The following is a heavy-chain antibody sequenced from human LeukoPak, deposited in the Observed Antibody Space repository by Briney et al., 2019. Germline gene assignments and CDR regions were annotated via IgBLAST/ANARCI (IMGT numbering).Heavy chain of an antibody. J-gene: IGHJ4*02. Sequence: PGGSLRLSCAASGFTFSRYGMQWVRQAPGKGLGWVAIIWYDGSKKQYADSVKGRFTVSRDNAKSTLFLQMNSLRADDTAVYYCARVLTASLDYWGQGTLVTVSS. V-gene: IGHV3-33*08. D-gene: IGHD5-18*01. CDR3: ARVLTASLDY. CDR2: IWYDGSKK. CDR1: GFTFSRYG.